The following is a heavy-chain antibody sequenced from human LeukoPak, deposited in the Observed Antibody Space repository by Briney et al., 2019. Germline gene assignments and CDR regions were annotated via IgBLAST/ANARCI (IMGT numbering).Heavy chain of an antibody. CDR3: ARGRGVGATHDY. Sequence: ASVKVSCKASGYTFTGYYMHWVRQAPGQGLEWMGWINPNRGGTNYAQKFQGRVTMTRDTSISTAYMELSRLRSDDTAVYYCARGRGVGATHDYWGQGTLVTVSS. CDR1: GYTFTGYY. CDR2: INPNRGGT. J-gene: IGHJ4*02. V-gene: IGHV1-2*02. D-gene: IGHD1-26*01.